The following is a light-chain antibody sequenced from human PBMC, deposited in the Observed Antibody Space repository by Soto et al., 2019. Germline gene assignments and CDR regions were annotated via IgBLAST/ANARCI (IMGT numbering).Light chain of an antibody. V-gene: IGLV1-44*01. CDR3: QAYDSSLSGFYV. CDR2: SNN. J-gene: IGLJ1*01. CDR1: SSNIGRDT. Sequence: QSVLTQPPSASGTPGQRVTISCSGSSSNIGRDTVNWYQQLPGTAPKLLIYSNNQRPSGVPDRFSGSKSGTSASLAISGLQSDDEADYYCQAYDSSLSGFYVFGTGTKVTVL.